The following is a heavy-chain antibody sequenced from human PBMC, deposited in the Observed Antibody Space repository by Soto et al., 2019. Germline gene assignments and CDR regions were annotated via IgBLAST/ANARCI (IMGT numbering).Heavy chain of an antibody. V-gene: IGHV1-18*01. CDR3: ARDDYDILTGYRNFDY. J-gene: IGHJ4*02. D-gene: IGHD3-9*01. CDR1: GYTFTSYG. Sequence: QVQLVQSGAEVKKPGASVKVSCKASGYTFTSYGISWVRQAPGQGLEWMGWISAYNGNTNYAQKLQGRVTMTTDTATSTAYMELRSLRSDDTAVYYCARDDYDILTGYRNFDYWGQGTLVTVSS. CDR2: ISAYNGNT.